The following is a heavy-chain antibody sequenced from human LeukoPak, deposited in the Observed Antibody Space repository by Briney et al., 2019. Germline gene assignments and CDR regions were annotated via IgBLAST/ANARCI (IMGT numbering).Heavy chain of an antibody. CDR3: AKSPSYYDSSGYYYPGY. J-gene: IGHJ4*02. D-gene: IGHD3-22*01. V-gene: IGHV3-30*02. CDR1: GFTFSSYG. CDR2: IRYDGSNK. Sequence: GGSLRLSCAASGFTFSSYGMQWVRQAPGKGLEWVAFIRYDGSNKYYGDSVKGRFTISRDNSKNTLYLQMNSLRAEDTAVYYCAKSPSYYDSSGYYYPGYWGQGTLLTVSS.